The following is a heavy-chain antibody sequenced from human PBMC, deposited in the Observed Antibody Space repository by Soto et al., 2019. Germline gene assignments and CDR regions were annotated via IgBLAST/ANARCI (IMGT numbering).Heavy chain of an antibody. CDR2: ISHSGST. V-gene: IGHV4-61*08. J-gene: IGHJ6*02. CDR1: GGSVSSGGFH. CDR3: ARVACSGGGCFYYYGLDV. D-gene: IGHD2-15*01. Sequence: QVRLQESGPGLVKPSETLSLTCIVSGGSVSSGGFHWSWIRQSPGKGLEWSGYISHSGSTKYNPSLKSRATLSIDTSTNQFSLSLNSVTAADAGVFYCARVACSGGGCFYYYGLDVWGQGTTVAVSS.